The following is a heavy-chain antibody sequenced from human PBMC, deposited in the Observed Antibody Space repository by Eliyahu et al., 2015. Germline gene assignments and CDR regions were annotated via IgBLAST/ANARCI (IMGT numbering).Heavy chain of an antibody. CDR1: GYTFTNYD. J-gene: IGHJ4*02. D-gene: IGHD5-24*01. Sequence: QVQLVQSGTEVKKPGASVKVXCKSSGYTFTNYDINWVRQATGQGLEWMGWLSPSGGNTDYAQNFQGRVTMTWDTSISTAYMELSSLTSDDTAVYYCARGIKNGYDYWGQGTVVTVSS. CDR2: LSPSGGNT. CDR3: ARGIKNGYDY. V-gene: IGHV1-8*01.